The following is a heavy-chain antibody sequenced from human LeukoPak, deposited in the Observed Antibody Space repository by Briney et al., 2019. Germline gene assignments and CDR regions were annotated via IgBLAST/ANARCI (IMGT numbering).Heavy chain of an antibody. V-gene: IGHV4-38-2*02. CDR1: GYSITSAYY. CDR2: FFLKGST. Sequence: PSETLSLTCTVSGYSITSAYYWGWIRPPPGKGLEWIGSFFLKGSTYYNPSLKSRVTISVDTSKNQFSLTLSSVTAADTAVYYCARVARCTSRFDVDYWGQGTLVTVSS. J-gene: IGHJ4*02. D-gene: IGHD2-2*01. CDR3: ARVARCTSRFDVDY.